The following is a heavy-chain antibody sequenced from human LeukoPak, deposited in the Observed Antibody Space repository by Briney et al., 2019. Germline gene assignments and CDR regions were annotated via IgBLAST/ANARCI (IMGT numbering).Heavy chain of an antibody. V-gene: IGHV3-30*03. CDR2: ISSDGSNK. CDR1: GFTFNNYA. J-gene: IGHJ5*02. CDR3: ARVVTWFDP. Sequence: GGSLRLPCAASGFTFNNYALHWVRQAPGKGLEWVAVISSDGSNKYYADSVKGRFTISRDNSKNTLYLQMNSLRAEDTAVYYCARVVTWFDPWGQGSLVTVSS.